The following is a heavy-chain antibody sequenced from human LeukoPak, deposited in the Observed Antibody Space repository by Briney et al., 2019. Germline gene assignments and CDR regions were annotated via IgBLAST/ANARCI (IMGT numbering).Heavy chain of an antibody. CDR1: GFSFIGFD. CDR2: IGTSVNAI. V-gene: IGHV3-48*03. CDR3: AKDSVWFGDLLN. J-gene: IGHJ4*02. D-gene: IGHD3-10*01. Sequence: GGSLRLSCAASGFSFIGFDMNWVRQAPGKGLEWIAHIGTSVNAIYYADSVKGRFTISRDNARDSLSLQMDSLRVEDTAVYYCAKDSVWFGDLLNWGQGALVIVSS.